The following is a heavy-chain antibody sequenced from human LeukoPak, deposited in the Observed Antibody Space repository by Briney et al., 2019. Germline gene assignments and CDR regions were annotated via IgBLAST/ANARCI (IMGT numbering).Heavy chain of an antibody. CDR3: AKDRTVGASYWYFDL. J-gene: IGHJ2*01. CDR2: ISSSGSST. V-gene: IGHV3-23*01. Sequence: GGSLRLSCAASGFTFSSYAMSWVRQVPGKGLEWVSFISSSGSSTNYADSVKGRFTISRDNSKNTLYLQMNTLRAEDTAVYYCAKDRTVGASYWYFDLWGRGTLVTVSS. D-gene: IGHD1-26*01. CDR1: GFTFSSYA.